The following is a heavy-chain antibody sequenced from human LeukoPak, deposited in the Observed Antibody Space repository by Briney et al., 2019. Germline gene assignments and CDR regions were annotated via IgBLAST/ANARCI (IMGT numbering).Heavy chain of an antibody. J-gene: IGHJ4*02. D-gene: IGHD6-19*01. CDR2: INPNSGGT. V-gene: IGHV1-2*02. CDR1: GYTFTDYY. Sequence: ASVKVSCKASGYTFTDYYMHWVRQAPGQGLEWMGWINPNSGGTKYAQKFQGNVTMTRDTSISTAYMELSRLRSDDTAFYYCARDSELAVAGTFALHPRFDYWGQGTLATVSS. CDR3: ARDSELAVAGTFALHPRFDY.